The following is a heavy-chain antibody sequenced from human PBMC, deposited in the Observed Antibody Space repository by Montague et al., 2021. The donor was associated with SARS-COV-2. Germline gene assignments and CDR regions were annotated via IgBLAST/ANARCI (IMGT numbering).Heavy chain of an antibody. CDR3: VRGGDYTDYGRVDY. V-gene: IGHV4-39*01. CDR2: IYYSGGP. D-gene: IGHD4-11*01. CDR1: GGSISTSSYY. Sequence: SETLSLTCSFSGGSISTSSYYWGWIRQPPRKGLEWIGSIYYSGGPYYNPSLKSRVTMSVDTSKNQFSLRVSSVTAADTAVYYCVRGGDYTDYGRVDYWGQGTLVIVSS. J-gene: IGHJ4*02.